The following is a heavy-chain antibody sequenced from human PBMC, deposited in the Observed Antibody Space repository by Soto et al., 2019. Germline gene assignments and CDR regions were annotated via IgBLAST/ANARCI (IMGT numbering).Heavy chain of an antibody. D-gene: IGHD2-2*01. V-gene: IGHV3-66*01. CDR3: AREGPDCTATGCWQRGFDL. CDR2: IYGGGTA. J-gene: IGHJ5*02. Sequence: GGSLRLSCAASGFTVRTHYMSWVRQAPGKGLEWVSIIYGGGTAKYADSVTDRFTISIDDAKNTLWLQMNSLRADDTAMYYCAREGPDCTATGCWQRGFDLWGQGALVTVSS. CDR1: GFTVRTHY.